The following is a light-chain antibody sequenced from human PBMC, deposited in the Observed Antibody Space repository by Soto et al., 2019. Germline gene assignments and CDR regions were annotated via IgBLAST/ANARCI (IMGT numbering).Light chain of an antibody. Sequence: DFKMTKSPSTLSASVGDRVTITCRASQNIRSRLAWFQQKPGKAPKLLIYKASTLKSGVPSRFSGSGSGTEFTLTISSLQPDDFATYYCQHYNSYSEAFGQGTKVDI. CDR1: QNIRSR. CDR3: QHYNSYSEA. V-gene: IGKV1-5*03. J-gene: IGKJ1*01. CDR2: KAS.